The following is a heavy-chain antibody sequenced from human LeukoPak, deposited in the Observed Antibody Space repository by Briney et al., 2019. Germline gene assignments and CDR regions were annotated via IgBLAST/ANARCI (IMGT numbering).Heavy chain of an antibody. Sequence: GGSLRLSCAASGFTFGDDFMSWVRQAPGKGLQWVSSISSLSNHIYYADSVKGRFTISRDNAKNSLYLQMNTLEAEDTAVYYCARGPGGLRSPYYYFTYWGQGTLVTVSS. V-gene: IGHV3-21*01. J-gene: IGHJ4*02. D-gene: IGHD2-21*01. CDR3: ARGPGGLRSPYYYFTY. CDR2: ISSLSNHI. CDR1: GFTFGDDF.